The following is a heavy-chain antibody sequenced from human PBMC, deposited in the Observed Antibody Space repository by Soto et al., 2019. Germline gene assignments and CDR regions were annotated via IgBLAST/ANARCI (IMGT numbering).Heavy chain of an antibody. V-gene: IGHV4-34*01. Sequence: SETLSLTCAVYGGSFSGYYWSWIRQPPGKGLEWIGEINHSGSTNYNPSLKSRVNISVDTSKNQFSLKLSSVTAADTAVYYCARVPNSGYDDDYYYYGMDVWGQGTTVTVS. CDR1: GGSFSGYY. CDR2: INHSGST. D-gene: IGHD5-12*01. J-gene: IGHJ6*02. CDR3: ARVPNSGYDDDYYYYGMDV.